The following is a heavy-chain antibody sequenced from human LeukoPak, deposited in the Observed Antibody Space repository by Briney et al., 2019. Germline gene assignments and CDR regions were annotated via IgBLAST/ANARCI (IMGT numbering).Heavy chain of an antibody. J-gene: IGHJ4*02. Sequence: QPGGSLRLSCAASGFTFSSYGMHWVRQAPGKGLEWVAVIWYDGSNKYYADSVKGRFTISRDNSKNTLYLQMNSLRAEDTAVYYCARDRWLGELFGYYFDYWGQGTLVTVSS. CDR3: ARDRWLGELFGYYFDY. V-gene: IGHV3-33*01. CDR1: GFTFSSYG. CDR2: IWYDGSNK. D-gene: IGHD3-10*01.